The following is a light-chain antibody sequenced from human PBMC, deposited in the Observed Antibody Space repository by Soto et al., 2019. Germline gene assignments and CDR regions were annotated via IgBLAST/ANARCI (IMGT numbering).Light chain of an antibody. V-gene: IGKV3-20*01. Sequence: EIVLTQSPGTLSLSPGERATLSCRASQSVSSSHLAWYQQKPGQAPRLLISGASSRATGIPDRFTGSGSGTDFTLTITRLEPEDSAVYFCQQYTGPPTTFGQGTRLEIK. CDR1: QSVSSSH. CDR2: GAS. CDR3: QQYTGPPTT. J-gene: IGKJ5*01.